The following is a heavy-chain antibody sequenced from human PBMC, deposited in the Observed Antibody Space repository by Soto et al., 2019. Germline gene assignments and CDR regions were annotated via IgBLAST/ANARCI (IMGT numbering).Heavy chain of an antibody. CDR3: ASYYYDSSGLYPFDY. D-gene: IGHD3-22*01. J-gene: IGHJ4*02. CDR2: IIPIFGTA. Sequence: SVKVSCKASGGTFSSYAISWVRQAPGQGPEWMGGIIPIFGTANYAQKFQGRVTITADESTSTAYMELSSLRSEDTAVYYCASYYYDSSGLYPFDYWGQGTLVTGSS. CDR1: GGTFSSYA. V-gene: IGHV1-69*13.